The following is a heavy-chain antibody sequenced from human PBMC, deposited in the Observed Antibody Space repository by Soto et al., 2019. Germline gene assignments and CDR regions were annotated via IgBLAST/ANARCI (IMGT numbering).Heavy chain of an antibody. CDR3: ARDLGRYSGYDPTFLFDY. V-gene: IGHV3-33*01. Sequence: GGSLRLSCAASGFTFSSYGMHWVRQAPGKGLEWVAVIWYDGSNKYYADSVKGRFTISRDNSKNTLYLQMNSLRAEDTAVYYCARDLGRYSGYDPTFLFDYWGQGTLVTVSS. CDR1: GFTFSSYG. D-gene: IGHD5-12*01. J-gene: IGHJ4*02. CDR2: IWYDGSNK.